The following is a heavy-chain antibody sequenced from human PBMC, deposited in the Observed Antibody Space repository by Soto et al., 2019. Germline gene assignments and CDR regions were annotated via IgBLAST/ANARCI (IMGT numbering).Heavy chain of an antibody. Sequence: GGSLRLSCAASGFTFSSYGMHWVRQAPGKGLEWVAVIWYDGSNKYYADSVKGRFTISRDNSKNTLYLQMNSLRAEDTAVYYCARDRDYDILSIVLNAFDIWGQGTMVTVSS. CDR2: IWYDGSNK. CDR3: ARDRDYDILSIVLNAFDI. V-gene: IGHV3-33*01. CDR1: GFTFSSYG. J-gene: IGHJ3*02. D-gene: IGHD3-9*01.